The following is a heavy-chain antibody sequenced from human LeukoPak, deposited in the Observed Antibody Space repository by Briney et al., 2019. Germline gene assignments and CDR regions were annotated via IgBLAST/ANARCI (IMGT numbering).Heavy chain of an antibody. CDR1: GFSLSTSGVG. CDR3: AHRTTMTTVTPSAFDI. J-gene: IGHJ3*02. Sequence: SGPTLVNPTQTLTLTFTFSGFSLSTSGVGVGWIRQPPGKALEWLALIYWDDDKRYSPSLKSRLTITKDTSKNQVVLTMTNMDPVDTATYYCAHRTTMTTVTPSAFDIWGQGTMVTVSS. D-gene: IGHD4-17*01. CDR2: IYWDDDK. V-gene: IGHV2-5*02.